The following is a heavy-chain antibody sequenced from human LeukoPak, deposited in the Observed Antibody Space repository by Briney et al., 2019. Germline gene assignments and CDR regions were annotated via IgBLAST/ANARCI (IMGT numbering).Heavy chain of an antibody. Sequence: ASVKVSCKASGYTFTDYYLHWVRQAPEQGLEWMGIVTPSGGRTTYAQKFQGRVTMTSDTSTSTVYMELSGLRSDDTAVYYCARPNFYDTSGYSYLYYFDYWGQGTLVTVSS. V-gene: IGHV1-46*01. D-gene: IGHD3-22*01. CDR1: GYTFTDYY. CDR2: VTPSGGRT. J-gene: IGHJ4*02. CDR3: ARPNFYDTSGYSYLYYFDY.